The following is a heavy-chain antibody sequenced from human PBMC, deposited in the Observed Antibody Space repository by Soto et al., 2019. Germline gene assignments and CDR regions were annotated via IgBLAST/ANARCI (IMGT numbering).Heavy chain of an antibody. CDR3: TRPQSSGWYDF. D-gene: IGHD3-22*01. V-gene: IGHV5-51*01. CDR2: INPADSDI. Sequence: GESLKISCKVSGYSFIAHWIAWVRQMPGEGLEWMGIINPADSDIRYSPSFQGQVTISVDKSINTAYLQWSSLKASDTATYYCTRPQSSGWYDFWGQGTLVTAPQ. CDR1: GYSFIAHW. J-gene: IGHJ5*01.